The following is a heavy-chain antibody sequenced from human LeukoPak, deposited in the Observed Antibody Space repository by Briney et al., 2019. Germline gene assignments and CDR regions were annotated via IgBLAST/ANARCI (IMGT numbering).Heavy chain of an antibody. CDR1: VYTFTSSA. V-gene: IGHV1-18*01. CDR2: INALIGAT. J-gene: IGHJ6*02. D-gene: IGHD1-26*01. CDR3: ARDFPPVGATTVFTYYYYGMDV. Sequence: ASVRASCEASVYTFTSSAISCVRQTPGQGLECMGWINALIGATNYARTLQGRVTMTTDTSTSTAYMELRSLRSDDTAVYYCARDFPPVGATTVFTYYYYGMDVWGQGTTVTVSS.